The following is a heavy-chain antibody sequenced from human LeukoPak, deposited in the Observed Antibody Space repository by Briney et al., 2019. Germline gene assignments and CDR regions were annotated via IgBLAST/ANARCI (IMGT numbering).Heavy chain of an antibody. CDR2: ISSSGSTI. Sequence: GGSLRLSCAASGFTFSSYAMTWVRQAPGKGLEWVSYISSSGSTIYYADSVKGRFTISRDNAKNSLYLQMNSLRAEDTAVYFCAKADGWLQAPFDYWGQGSLVTVSS. D-gene: IGHD5-24*01. V-gene: IGHV3-48*03. CDR3: AKADGWLQAPFDY. CDR1: GFTFSSYA. J-gene: IGHJ4*02.